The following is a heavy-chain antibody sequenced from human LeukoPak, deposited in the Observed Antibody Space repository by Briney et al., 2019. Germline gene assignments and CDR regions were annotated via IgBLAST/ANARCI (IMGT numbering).Heavy chain of an antibody. Sequence: SVKVSCKASGGTFSSYAISWVRQAPGQGLEWMGGIIPMFASANYAQKFQGRVTITADKSTSTAYMELRSLRSDDTAVYYCAREDLQQLVYFQHWGQGTLVTVSS. J-gene: IGHJ1*01. CDR1: GGTFSSYA. V-gene: IGHV1-69*06. CDR2: IIPMFASA. D-gene: IGHD6-13*01. CDR3: AREDLQQLVYFQH.